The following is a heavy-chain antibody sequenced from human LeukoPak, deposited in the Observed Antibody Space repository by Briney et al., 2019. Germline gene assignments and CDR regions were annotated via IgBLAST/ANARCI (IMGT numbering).Heavy chain of an antibody. CDR3: ARLHGGNSGFWDRSVFDY. V-gene: IGHV1-69*06. D-gene: IGHD4-23*01. Sequence: GASVKVSCKASGGTFSSYAISWVRQAPGQGLEWMGGIIPIFGTANYAQKFQGRVTITADKSTSTAYMELSSLRSEDTAVYYCARLHGGNSGFWDRSVFDYWGQGTLVTVSS. CDR2: IIPIFGTA. J-gene: IGHJ4*02. CDR1: GGTFSSYA.